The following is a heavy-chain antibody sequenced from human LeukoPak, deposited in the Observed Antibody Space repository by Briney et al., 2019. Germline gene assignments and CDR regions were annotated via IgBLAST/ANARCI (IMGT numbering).Heavy chain of an antibody. J-gene: IGHJ6*02. CDR2: INSDGSST. CDR3: ASLGYSKGYYYGMDV. D-gene: IGHD4-11*01. CDR1: GFTFSSYW. V-gene: IGHV3-74*01. Sequence: GGSLRLSCAASGFTFSSYWMHWVRQAPGKGLVWVSRINSDGSSTSYADSVKGRFTISRDNAKNTLYLQMNSLRAEDTALYYCASLGYSKGYYYGMDVWGQGTTVTVSS.